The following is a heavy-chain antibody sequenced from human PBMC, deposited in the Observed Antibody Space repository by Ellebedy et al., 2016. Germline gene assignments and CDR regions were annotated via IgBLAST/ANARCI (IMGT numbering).Heavy chain of an antibody. CDR1: GFTFSGYA. V-gene: IGHV3-30*04. Sequence: GGSLRLXXAASGFTFSGYAIHWVRQAPGKGLEWVAHICYDGSHTYYAGSVKGRFTISRDNFNNKVYLQMSSLRPEDTAVYYCARDGQQLAPYSMDVWGRGTTVTVYS. D-gene: IGHD3/OR15-3a*01. CDR3: ARDGQQLAPYSMDV. J-gene: IGHJ6*02. CDR2: ICYDGSHT.